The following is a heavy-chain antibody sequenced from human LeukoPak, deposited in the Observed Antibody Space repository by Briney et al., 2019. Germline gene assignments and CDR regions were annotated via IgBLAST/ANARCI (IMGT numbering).Heavy chain of an antibody. CDR1: GGSISSYY. CDR2: IYYSGST. D-gene: IGHD1-26*01. CDR3: ARVRGSGSYSSSAFDI. Sequence: PSETLSLACTVSGGSISSYYWSWIRQPPGKGLEWIGYIYYSGSTNYNPSLKSRVTISVDTSKNQFSLKLSSVTAADTAVYYCARVRGSGSYSSSAFDIWGQGTMVTVSS. V-gene: IGHV4-59*01. J-gene: IGHJ3*02.